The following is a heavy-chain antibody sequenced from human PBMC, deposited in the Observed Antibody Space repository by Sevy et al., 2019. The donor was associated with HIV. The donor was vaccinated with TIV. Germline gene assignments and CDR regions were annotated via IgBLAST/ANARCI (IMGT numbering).Heavy chain of an antibody. D-gene: IGHD6-6*01. V-gene: IGHV3-30*04. CDR3: ARGLAALPGYYYGLDV. CDR2: ISYDGNNK. CDR1: GFTFSSYA. J-gene: IGHJ6*02. Sequence: GGSLRLSCAASGFTFSSYAMNWGRQAPGKGLEWVALISYDGNNKYYADSVKGRFTISRDNSKNTLYLQMNSLRGEDTAFYYCARGLAALPGYYYGLDVWGQGTTVTVSS.